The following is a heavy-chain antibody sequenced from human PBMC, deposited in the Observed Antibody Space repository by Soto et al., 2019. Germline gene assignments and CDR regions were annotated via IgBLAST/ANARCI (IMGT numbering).Heavy chain of an antibody. CDR2: IRSRVYGTT. J-gene: IGHJ3*02. CDR1: GLTFGDYA. CDR3: TRVTGVDGYNYDAFHI. D-gene: IGHD5-12*01. V-gene: IGHV3-49*03. Sequence: GGSLRLSCTASGLTFGDYAMSWFRQAPGKGLEWVGFIRSRVYGTTEYAASVNGRFTISRDDSKNIAYLHMNSLKTEDTAVYYCTRVTGVDGYNYDAFHIRCQGTMVTVSS.